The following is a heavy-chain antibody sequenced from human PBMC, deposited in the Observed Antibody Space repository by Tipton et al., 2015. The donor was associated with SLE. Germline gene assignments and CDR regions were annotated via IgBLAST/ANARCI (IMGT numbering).Heavy chain of an antibody. V-gene: IGHV5-10-1*01. D-gene: IGHD2-15*01. J-gene: IGHJ4*02. CDR1: GYSFTSYW. CDR2: IDPSDSYT. Sequence: QLVQSGAEVKKPGESLKISCEGSGYSFTSYWIGCVRQMPGKGLEWMWRIDPSDSYTNYSPSFQGHVTIPADKSISTAYLQWSSLKASDTAMYYCARHDLGYGSGGAYWGQGTLVTVSS. CDR3: ARHDLGYGSGGAY.